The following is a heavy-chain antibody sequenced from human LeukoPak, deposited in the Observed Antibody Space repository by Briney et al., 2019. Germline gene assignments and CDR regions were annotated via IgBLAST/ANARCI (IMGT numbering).Heavy chain of an antibody. CDR3: ASLRERSYYARGFDY. D-gene: IGHD1-26*01. CDR1: GGSFSGYY. Sequence: SETLSLTCAVYGGSFSGYYWSWIRQPPGKGLEWIGRIFTSGIISGNTNYNPSLESRVTISVDTPKNQFSLKLSSVTAADTAVYHCASLRERSYYARGFDYWGRGTLVTVSS. J-gene: IGHJ4*02. V-gene: IGHV4-4*08. CDR2: IFTSGIISGNT.